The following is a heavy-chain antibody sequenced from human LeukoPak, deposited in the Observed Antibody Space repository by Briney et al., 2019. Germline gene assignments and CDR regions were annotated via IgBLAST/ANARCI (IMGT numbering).Heavy chain of an antibody. CDR1: GFTFSSYS. V-gene: IGHV3-23*01. CDR3: AKYIQGFVVVPAAFYYGMDV. CDR2: ISGSGGST. J-gene: IGHJ6*02. D-gene: IGHD2-2*01. Sequence: GGSLRLSCAASGFTFSSYSMNWVRQAPGKGLEWVSAISGSGGSTYYADSVKGRFTISRDNSKNTLYLQMNSLRAEDTAVYYCAKYIQGFVVVPAAFYYGMDVWGQGTTVTVSS.